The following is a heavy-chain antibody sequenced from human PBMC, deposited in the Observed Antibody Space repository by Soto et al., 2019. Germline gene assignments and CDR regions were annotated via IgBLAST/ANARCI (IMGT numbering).Heavy chain of an antibody. J-gene: IGHJ6*02. D-gene: IGHD3-9*01. CDR1: GGTFSSYA. CDR3: ARSGDILTGGEGYYYYGMDV. V-gene: IGHV1-69*06. Sequence: ASVKVSCKASGGTFSSYAISWVRQAPGQGLEWMGGIIPIFGSANYAQKFQGRVTITADKSTSTAYMELSSLRSEDTAVYYCARSGDILTGGEGYYYYGMDVWGQGTTVTVSS. CDR2: IIPIFGSA.